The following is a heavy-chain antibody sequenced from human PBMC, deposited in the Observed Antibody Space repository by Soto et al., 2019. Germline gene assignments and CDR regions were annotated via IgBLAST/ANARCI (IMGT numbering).Heavy chain of an antibody. V-gene: IGHV3-9*01. CDR2: ISWNSGSI. CDR3: AKPAHQLEPAPYFDY. D-gene: IGHD1-1*01. J-gene: IGHJ4*02. Sequence: GGSLRLSCAASGFTFDDYAMHWVRQAPGKGLEWVSGISWNSGSIGYADSVKGRFTISRDNAKNSLYLQMNSLRAEDTALYYCAKPAHQLEPAPYFDYWGQGTLVTVSS. CDR1: GFTFDDYA.